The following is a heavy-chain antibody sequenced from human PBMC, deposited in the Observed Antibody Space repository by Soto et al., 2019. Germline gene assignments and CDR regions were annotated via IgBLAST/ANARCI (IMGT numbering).Heavy chain of an antibody. CDR1: AVAFTGFG. CDR2: IRFDGSNT. J-gene: IGHJ4*02. D-gene: IGHD1-26*01. CDR3: ARDGVGTTTYFGYFDY. Sequence: GGSLRLSCAASAVAFTGFGMHWVRQAPGKGLEWVAVIRFDGSNTYYADSVKGRFTISRDNPKNMLYLQMNSLRAEDTAIYYCARDGVGTTTYFGYFDYWGLGTLVTVSS. V-gene: IGHV3-33*01.